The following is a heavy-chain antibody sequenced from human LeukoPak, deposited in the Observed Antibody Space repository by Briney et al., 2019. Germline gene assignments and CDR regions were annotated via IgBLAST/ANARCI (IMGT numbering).Heavy chain of an antibody. CDR2: ISAYNGNT. CDR1: GYTFTSYG. D-gene: IGHD3-10*01. Sequence: GASVKVSCKASGYTFTSYGISWVRQAPGQGLEWMGWISAYNGNTSYAQKLQGRATMTTDTSTSTAYMELRSLRSDDTAVYYCARKINYGSGSYTDYWGQGTLVTVSS. J-gene: IGHJ4*02. V-gene: IGHV1-18*01. CDR3: ARKINYGSGSYTDY.